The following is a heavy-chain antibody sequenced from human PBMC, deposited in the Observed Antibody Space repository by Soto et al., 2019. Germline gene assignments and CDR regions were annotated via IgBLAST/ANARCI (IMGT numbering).Heavy chain of an antibody. D-gene: IGHD3-22*01. V-gene: IGHV3-23*01. CDR1: GFTFSNYS. Sequence: EVQLLESGGGLVQPGGSLRLSCVASGFTFSNYSMTWVRQAPGKGLQWVSAVSGSGGNTFCANSVKGRFTISRDNSKNTVYLQMNSLRAEDTATYYCGRYCHDRSGYREGEFDIWGQGTLVTVSS. CDR3: GRYCHDRSGYREGEFDI. CDR2: VSGSGGNT. J-gene: IGHJ3*02.